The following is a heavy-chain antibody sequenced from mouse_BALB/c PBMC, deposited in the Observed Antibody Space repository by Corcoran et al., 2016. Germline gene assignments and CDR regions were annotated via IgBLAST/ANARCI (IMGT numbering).Heavy chain of an antibody. Sequence: EVQLQQSGAELVRPGALVKLSCKTSGFNIKDYYMHWVKQRPEQGLEWIGWIDPENGNTIYDPKFQGKASITADTSSNTAYLQLSSLTSEDTAVYYCARSDGNYVFDYWGQGTTLTVSS. CDR1: GFNIKDYY. J-gene: IGHJ2*01. V-gene: IGHV14-1*02. CDR2: IDPENGNT. D-gene: IGHD2-1*01. CDR3: ARSDGNYVFDY.